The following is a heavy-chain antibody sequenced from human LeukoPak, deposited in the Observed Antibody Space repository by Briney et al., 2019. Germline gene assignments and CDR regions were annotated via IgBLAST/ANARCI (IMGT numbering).Heavy chain of an antibody. CDR1: GFTFSSYS. Sequence: GGSLRLSCAASGFTFSSYSMNWVRQAPGKGLEWVAYISSSSSTIYYADSVKGRFTISRDNSKNTLYLQINSLRAEDTAVYYCAKDGGFAYDILTGYYYFDYWGQGTLVTVSS. CDR3: AKDGGFAYDILTGYYYFDY. J-gene: IGHJ4*02. CDR2: ISSSSSTI. D-gene: IGHD3-9*01. V-gene: IGHV3-48*01.